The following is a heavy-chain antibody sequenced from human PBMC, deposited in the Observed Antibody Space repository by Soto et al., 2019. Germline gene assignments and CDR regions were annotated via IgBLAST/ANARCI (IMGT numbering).Heavy chain of an antibody. CDR1: GYTFTSYG. D-gene: IGHD6-13*01. J-gene: IGHJ6*02. CDR2: ISAYNGNT. V-gene: IGHV1-18*04. CDR3: ARGVAAAGPFYYYYGMDV. Sequence: GASVKVSCKASGYTFTSYGISWVRQAPGQGLEWMGWISAYNGNTNCAQKLQGRVTMTTDTSTSTAYMELRSLRSDDTAVYYCARGVAAAGPFYYYYGMDVWGQGTTVTVSS.